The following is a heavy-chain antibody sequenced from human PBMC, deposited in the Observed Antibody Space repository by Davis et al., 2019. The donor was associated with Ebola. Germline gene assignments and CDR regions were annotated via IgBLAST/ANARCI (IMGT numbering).Heavy chain of an antibody. CDR1: GGSISSGDYY. V-gene: IGHV4-61*08. CDR2: IHYTGST. CDR3: ARLEAAAGLDY. J-gene: IGHJ4*02. Sequence: SETLSLTCTVSGGSISSGDYYWSWIRQPPGKGLEWIGYIHYTGSTNYNPSLKSRVTLSVDTSKNQLSLKLSSVTAADTAVYYCARLEAAAGLDYWGQGTLVTVSS. D-gene: IGHD6-13*01.